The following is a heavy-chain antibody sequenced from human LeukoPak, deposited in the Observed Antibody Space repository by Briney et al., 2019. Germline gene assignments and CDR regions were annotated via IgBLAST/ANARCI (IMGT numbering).Heavy chain of an antibody. CDR1: GFTFSSYA. V-gene: IGHV3-66*01. D-gene: IGHD6-13*01. J-gene: IGHJ4*02. CDR3: ARVGGIAAASFDY. CDR2: IYSGGST. Sequence: GGSLRLSCAASGFTFSSYAMSWVRQAPGKGLEWVSLIYSGGSTYYADSVKGRFTVSRDNSKNTLYLQMNSLRAEDTAVYYCARVGGIAAASFDYWGQGTLVTVSS.